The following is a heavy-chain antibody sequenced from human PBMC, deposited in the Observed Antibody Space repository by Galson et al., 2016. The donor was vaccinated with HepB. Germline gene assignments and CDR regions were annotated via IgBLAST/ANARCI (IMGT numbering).Heavy chain of an antibody. J-gene: IGHJ4*01. CDR1: GFTFSNYN. V-gene: IGHV3-21*01. D-gene: IGHD2-2*01. Sequence: SLRLSCAVAGFTFSNYNMNWVRQAPGKGLEWVSSISSSSSSSSYIYYVDSVKGRFTISRDNAKNSLYLQMNSLRAEDTAVYYCARDSLGYCISSSCSHFDYWGHGTLVTVSS. CDR2: ISSSSSSSSYI. CDR3: ARDSLGYCISSSCSHFDY.